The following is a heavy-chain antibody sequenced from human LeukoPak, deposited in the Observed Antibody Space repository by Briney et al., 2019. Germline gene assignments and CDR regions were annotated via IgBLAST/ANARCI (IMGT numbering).Heavy chain of an antibody. D-gene: IGHD5-24*01. CDR2: IYYSGST. Sequence: PSKTLSLTCTVSGGSISSYYWSWIRQPPGKGLEWIGYIYYSGSTNYNPSLKSRVTISLDTSKNQFSLKLSSVTAADTAVYYCARSRDGYNSFYYFYMDVWGKGTTVTVSS. CDR3: ARSRDGYNSFYYFYMDV. V-gene: IGHV4-59*01. CDR1: GGSISSYY. J-gene: IGHJ6*03.